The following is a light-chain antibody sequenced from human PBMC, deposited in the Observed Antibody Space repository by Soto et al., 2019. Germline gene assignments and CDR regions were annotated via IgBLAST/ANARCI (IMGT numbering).Light chain of an antibody. CDR3: QQYNSYSLT. CDR1: QSVSSSY. Sequence: EIVMTQSPATLSVSPGERATLSCRASQSVSSSYLAWYQQKPGQAPRLLIYGASSRATGIPDRFSGSGSGTDFTLTISSLQPGDFATYYCQQYNSYSLTFGQGTKVDI. J-gene: IGKJ1*01. V-gene: IGKV3-20*01. CDR2: GAS.